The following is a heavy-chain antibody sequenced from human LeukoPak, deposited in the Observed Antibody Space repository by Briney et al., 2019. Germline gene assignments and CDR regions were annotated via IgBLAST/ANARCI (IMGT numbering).Heavy chain of an antibody. D-gene: IGHD3-16*02. V-gene: IGHV4-4*02. J-gene: IGHJ4*02. CDR3: AREHDYVWGSYRFDY. CDR1: GGSISSSNW. CDR2: IYHSGST. Sequence: PSETLSLTCAVSGGSISSSNWWSWVRQPPGRGLEWIGEIYHSGSTNYNPSLKSRVTISVDKSKNQFSLKLSSVTAADTAVYYCAREHDYVWGSYRFDYWGQGTLVTVSS.